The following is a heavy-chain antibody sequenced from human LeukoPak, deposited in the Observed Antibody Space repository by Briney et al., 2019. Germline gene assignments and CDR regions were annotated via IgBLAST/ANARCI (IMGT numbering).Heavy chain of an antibody. J-gene: IGHJ6*02. D-gene: IGHD3-10*01. V-gene: IGHV4-59*01. Sequence: PSETLSLTCTVSGGSISSYYWSWIRQPPGKGLEWIGYIYYSGSTNYNPSLKSRVTISVDTSKNQFSLKLSSVTAADTAVYYCARDSGLLWFGANYYYYGMDVWGQGTTVTVSS. CDR1: GGSISSYY. CDR2: IYYSGST. CDR3: ARDSGLLWFGANYYYYGMDV.